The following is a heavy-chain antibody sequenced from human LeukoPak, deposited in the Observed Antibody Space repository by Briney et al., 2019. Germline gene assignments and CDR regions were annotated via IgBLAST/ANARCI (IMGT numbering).Heavy chain of an antibody. CDR3: ARDNYILTGYYNAFDI. V-gene: IGHV3-53*01. D-gene: IGHD3-9*01. J-gene: IGHJ3*02. CDR1: GSTVSSYF. Sequence: GGSLRLSCAASGSTVSSYFMSWARQAPGKGLEWVSVIYDGGSTDYADSVKGRFTISRDNSKSTLYLQMNSLRAEDTAVYYCARDNYILTGYYNAFDIWGQGTLVTVSS. CDR2: IYDGGST.